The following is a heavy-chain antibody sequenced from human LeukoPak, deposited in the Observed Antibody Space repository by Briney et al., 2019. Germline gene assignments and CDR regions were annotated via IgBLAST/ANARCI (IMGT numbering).Heavy chain of an antibody. CDR2: MNPNSGNT. D-gene: IGHD1-26*01. CDR1: GYIFICYV. J-gene: IGHJ5*02. Sequence: ASVTDSFKACGYIFICYVIHGVRPAAGQGREWMGLMNPNSGNTGYAQKFQGRVTMTRNTSTSTAYMELSSLRSEDTAVYYCARGLGVGAQRGWFDPWGQGTLVTVSS. V-gene: IGHV1-8*01. CDR3: ARGLGVGAQRGWFDP.